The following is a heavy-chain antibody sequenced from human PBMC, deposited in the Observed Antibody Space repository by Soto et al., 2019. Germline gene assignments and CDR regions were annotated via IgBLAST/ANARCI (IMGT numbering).Heavy chain of an antibody. Sequence: PSETLSLACTVSCGSISSGGYYWSWIRQHPGKGLEWIGYIYYSGSTYYNPSLKSRVTISVDTSKNQFSLKLSSVTAADTAVYYCARIGQGGSWHGDYFDYWGQGTLVTVSS. CDR1: CGSISSGGYY. D-gene: IGHD2-15*01. V-gene: IGHV4-31*03. J-gene: IGHJ4*02. CDR2: IYYSGST. CDR3: ARIGQGGSWHGDYFDY.